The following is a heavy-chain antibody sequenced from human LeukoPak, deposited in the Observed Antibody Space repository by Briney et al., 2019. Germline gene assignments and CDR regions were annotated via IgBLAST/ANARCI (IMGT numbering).Heavy chain of an antibody. D-gene: IGHD3-3*01. CDR2: IYYSGST. Sequence: SETLSLTCTVSGGSISSYYWSWIRQPPGKGLERIGYIYYSGSTNYNPSLKSRVTISVDTSKNQFSLKLSSVTAADTAVYYCARVDFWSAEQAFDIWGQGTMVTVSS. CDR3: ARVDFWSAEQAFDI. CDR1: GGSISSYY. J-gene: IGHJ3*02. V-gene: IGHV4-59*08.